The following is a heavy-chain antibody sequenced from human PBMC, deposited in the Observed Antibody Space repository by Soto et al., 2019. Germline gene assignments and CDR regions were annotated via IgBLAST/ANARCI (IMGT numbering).Heavy chain of an antibody. D-gene: IGHD3-3*01. CDR3: ARELGSWSGYCRHYGMDV. Sequence: ALRLSCATSGFTFGSYSMNWVRQAPGKGLERVSSISSSSSYIYYADSVKSRFTNSRANAKNSLYLHMNGLRAEITACDYSARELGSWSGYCRHYGMDVWGQVTTVTVSS. V-gene: IGHV3-21*01. J-gene: IGHJ6*02. CDR2: ISSSSSYI. CDR1: GFTFGSYS.